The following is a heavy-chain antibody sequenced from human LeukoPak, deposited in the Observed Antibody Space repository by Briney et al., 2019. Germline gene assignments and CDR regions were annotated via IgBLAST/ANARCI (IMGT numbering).Heavy chain of an antibody. CDR2: IIPIFGTA. V-gene: IGHV1-69*13. D-gene: IGHD6-13*01. CDR1: GGTFSSYA. Sequence: SVKVSCTASGGTFSSYAISWVRQAPGQGLEWMGGIIPIFGTANYAQKFQGRVTITADESTSTAYMELSSLRSEDTAVYYCARAMIAAAGIFDYWGQGTLVTVSS. J-gene: IGHJ4*02. CDR3: ARAMIAAAGIFDY.